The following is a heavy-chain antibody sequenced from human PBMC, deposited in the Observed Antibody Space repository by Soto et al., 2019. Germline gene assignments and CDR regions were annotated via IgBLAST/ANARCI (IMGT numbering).Heavy chain of an antibody. CDR3: AASCGACGGFNYYGMDV. CDR1: GGSISSGGYY. J-gene: IGHJ6*02. D-gene: IGHD3-16*01. Sequence: QVQLQESGPGLVKPSQTLSLTCTVSGGSISSGGYYWSWIRQPPGKGLECIGYIYYSGSTYYNPSLKLRVTISVETSKNQFSLKVSSVPAAITAVSYCAASCGACGGFNYYGMDVWGQGTTVTVSS. CDR2: IYYSGST. V-gene: IGHV4-31*03.